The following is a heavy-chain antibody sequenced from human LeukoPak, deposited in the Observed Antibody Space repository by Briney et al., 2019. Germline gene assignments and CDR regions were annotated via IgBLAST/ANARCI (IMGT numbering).Heavy chain of an antibody. CDR3: ARMMTTVTTGSVGYYYYGMDV. D-gene: IGHD4-17*01. Sequence: ASVKVSCKASGYTFTSYGISWVRQAPGQGLEWMGWISAYNGNTNYAQKLQSRVTMTTDTSTSTAYMELGSLRSDDTAVYYCARMMTTVTTGSVGYYYYGMDVWGQGTTVTVSS. V-gene: IGHV1-18*01. CDR2: ISAYNGNT. J-gene: IGHJ6*02. CDR1: GYTFTSYG.